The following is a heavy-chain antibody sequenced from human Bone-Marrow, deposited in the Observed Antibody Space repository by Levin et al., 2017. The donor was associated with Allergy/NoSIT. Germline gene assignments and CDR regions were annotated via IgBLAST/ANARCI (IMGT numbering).Heavy chain of an antibody. Sequence: LSLTCATSGFKFDDYGLAWVRQVPGKGLEWVSGINWNAANTRYVDSVKGRFTISRDNAKNSLYLQMHSLTAEDTALYHCARAVGAAALDAFDIWGQGTMVTVSA. V-gene: IGHV3-20*01. D-gene: IGHD6-13*01. CDR1: GFKFDDYG. CDR2: INWNAANT. CDR3: ARAVGAAALDAFDI. J-gene: IGHJ3*02.